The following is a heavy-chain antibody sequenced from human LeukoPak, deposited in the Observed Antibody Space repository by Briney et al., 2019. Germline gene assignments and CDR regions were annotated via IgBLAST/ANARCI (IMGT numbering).Heavy chain of an antibody. J-gene: IGHJ4*02. V-gene: IGHV3-30-3*02. CDR1: GFTFSSYA. Sequence: GGSLRLSCAASGFTFSSYAMHWVRQAPGKGLEWVAVISYDGSNKYYADSVKGRFTISRDNSKNTLYLQMNSLRAEDTAVYYCAKDRNYYGSGSYYNYYFDYWGQGTLVTVSS. CDR3: AKDRNYYGSGSYYNYYFDY. D-gene: IGHD3-10*01. CDR2: ISYDGSNK.